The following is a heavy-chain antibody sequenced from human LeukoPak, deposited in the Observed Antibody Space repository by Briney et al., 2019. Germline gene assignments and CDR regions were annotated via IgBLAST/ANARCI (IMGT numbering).Heavy chain of an antibody. Sequence: PGGSLRLSCAASGFTFSSYAMHWVRQATGKGLEYVSAISSNGGSTYYANSVKGRFTISRDNSKNTLYLQMGSLRAEDMAVYYCARVQPGYTFDYWGQGTLVTVSS. V-gene: IGHV3-64*01. CDR2: ISSNGGST. D-gene: IGHD2-2*02. J-gene: IGHJ4*02. CDR3: ARVQPGYTFDY. CDR1: GFTFSSYA.